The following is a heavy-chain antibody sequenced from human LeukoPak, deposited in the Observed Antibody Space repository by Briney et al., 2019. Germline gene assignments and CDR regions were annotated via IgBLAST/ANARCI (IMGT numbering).Heavy chain of an antibody. CDR1: GFPFSSHG. Sequence: GSLRLSCAGSGFPFSSHGMNWVRQAPGKGLEWVSGISPGGGPTYYADSVKGRFTISRDNSKNMLYLQMNSLRAEDTAVYYCAGGPKQQLLWGRASNGFDPWGQGTLVTVSS. CDR2: ISPGGGPT. J-gene: IGHJ5*02. V-gene: IGHV3-23*01. D-gene: IGHD2-2*01. CDR3: AGGPKQQLLWGRASNGFDP.